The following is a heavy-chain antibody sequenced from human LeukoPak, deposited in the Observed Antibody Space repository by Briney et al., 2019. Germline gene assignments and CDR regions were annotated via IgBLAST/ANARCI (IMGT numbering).Heavy chain of an antibody. J-gene: IGHJ4*02. CDR2: IDYDSSHI. CDR1: GFTFGTSA. CDR3: ARDPLRYLRVGHYDY. D-gene: IGHD3-9*01. Sequence: GGSLRLSCAASGFTFGTSAMNWVRQVPGKGLELVSSIDYDSSHIYYAASVRGRFTISRDNAGNSVYLQMNSLSVDDTAVYYCARDPLRYLRVGHYDYWGQGTLVAVSS. V-gene: IGHV3-21*01.